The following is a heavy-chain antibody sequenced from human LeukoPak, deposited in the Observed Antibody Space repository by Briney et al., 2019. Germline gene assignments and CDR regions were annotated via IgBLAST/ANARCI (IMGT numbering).Heavy chain of an antibody. CDR3: AKDGVLRGYCSSTSCFFDY. D-gene: IGHD2-2*01. J-gene: IGHJ4*02. V-gene: IGHV3-23*01. CDR1: GFTFSSYA. CDR2: ISGSGGST. Sequence: PGGSLRLSCAASGFTFSSYAMSWVRQAPGKGLEWVSAISGSGGSTYYADSVKGRFTISRDNSKNTLYLQMNSLRAEDTAVHYCAKDGVLRGYCSSTSCFFDYWGQGTLVTVSS.